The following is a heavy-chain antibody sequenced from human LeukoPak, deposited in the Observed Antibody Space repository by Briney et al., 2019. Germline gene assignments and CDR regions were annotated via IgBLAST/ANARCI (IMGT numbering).Heavy chain of an antibody. D-gene: IGHD6-19*01. Sequence: SQTLSLTCTVSGGSISSGDYYWSWIRQPPGKGLEWIGYIYYSGSTNYNPSLKSRVTISVDTSKNQFSLKLTSVTAADTAVYYCARHMSDYSSTTWLDYWGQGTLVTVSS. J-gene: IGHJ4*02. CDR2: IYYSGST. CDR3: ARHMSDYSSTTWLDY. V-gene: IGHV4-30-4*08. CDR1: GGSISSGDYY.